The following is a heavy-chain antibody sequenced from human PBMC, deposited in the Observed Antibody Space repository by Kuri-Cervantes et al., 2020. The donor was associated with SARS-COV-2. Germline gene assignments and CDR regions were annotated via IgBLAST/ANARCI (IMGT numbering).Heavy chain of an antibody. Sequence: GESLKISCAASGFTFSSYGMHWVRQAPGKGLEWVPYISSSGSTIYYADSVKGRFTISRDNAKNSLYLQMNSLRAEDTAVYYCARTGWGSNDYWGQGTLVTVSS. V-gene: IGHV3-48*04. D-gene: IGHD7-27*01. CDR2: ISSSGSTI. CDR1: GFTFSSYG. CDR3: ARTGWGSNDY. J-gene: IGHJ4*02.